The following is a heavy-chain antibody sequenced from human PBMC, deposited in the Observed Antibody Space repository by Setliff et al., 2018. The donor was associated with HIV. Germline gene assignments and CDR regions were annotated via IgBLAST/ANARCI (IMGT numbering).Heavy chain of an antibody. CDR2: IYYSGST. J-gene: IGHJ6*03. CDR3: ARVSSGTYCSEFYHYMDV. D-gene: IGHD1-26*01. V-gene: IGHV4-39*07. CDR1: GHSISSSNYY. Sequence: SETLSLTCTVSGHSISSSNYYWGWIRQPPGKGLEWIGSIYYSGSTYYNPSLKSRVTMSVDTSKNQFSLKLSSVAAADTGVYYCARVSSGTYCSEFYHYMDVWGKGTTVTVSS.